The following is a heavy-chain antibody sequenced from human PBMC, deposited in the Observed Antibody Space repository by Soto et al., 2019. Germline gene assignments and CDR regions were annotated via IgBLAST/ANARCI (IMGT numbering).Heavy chain of an antibody. CDR1: GGSIISSTYY. CDR3: ARIYDSSGYYYPAAFFFDY. V-gene: IGHV4-39*01. CDR2: IYYIGTT. Sequence: SETLSLTCTVSGGSIISSTYYWGWIRLPPGKGLEWIGSIYYIGTTYYNPSLKSRVTISVDTSKNQFSLKLSSVTAADTAVYYCARIYDSSGYYYPAAFFFDYWGQGTLVTVSS. D-gene: IGHD3-22*01. J-gene: IGHJ4*02.